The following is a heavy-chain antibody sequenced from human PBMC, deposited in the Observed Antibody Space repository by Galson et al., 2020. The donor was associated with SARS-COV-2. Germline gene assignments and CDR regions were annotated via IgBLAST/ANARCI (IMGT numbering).Heavy chain of an antibody. CDR1: GGSISSYY. J-gene: IGHJ4*02. Sequence: ASETLSLTCSVSGGSISSYYWTWIRQPPGKGLEWIGYIDYSGSTNHNPSLKSRVTISVDTSKNQFSLKLSSVTAADTAVYYCARETGYCGGGSCTRGFDYWGQGTLVTVSS. D-gene: IGHD2-15*01. CDR3: ARETGYCGGGSCTRGFDY. CDR2: IDYSGST. V-gene: IGHV4-59*01.